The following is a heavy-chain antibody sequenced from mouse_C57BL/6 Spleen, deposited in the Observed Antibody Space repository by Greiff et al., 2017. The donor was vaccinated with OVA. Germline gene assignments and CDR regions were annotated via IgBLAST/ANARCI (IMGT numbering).Heavy chain of an antibody. CDR2: IYPRSGNT. CDR3: ARSYGNHEGFAY. D-gene: IGHD2-1*01. Sequence: QVQLQQSGAELARPGASVKLSCKASGYTFTSYGISWVKQRTGQGLEWIGEIYPRSGNTYYNEKLKGKATLTADKSSSTAYMELRSLTSEDSAIYFCARSYGNHEGFAYWGQGTLVTVSA. CDR1: GYTFTSYG. J-gene: IGHJ3*01. V-gene: IGHV1-81*01.